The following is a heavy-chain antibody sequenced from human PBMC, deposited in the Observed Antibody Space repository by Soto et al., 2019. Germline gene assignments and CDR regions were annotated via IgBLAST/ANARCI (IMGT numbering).Heavy chain of an antibody. J-gene: IGHJ6*02. CDR2: INSDGSST. CDR1: GFTFSSYW. Sequence: GGSLRLSCAASGFTFSSYWMHWVRQAPGKGLVWVSRINSDGSSTSYADSVKGRFTISRDNAKNTLYLQMNSLRAEDTTVYYCAQGVAAENYYYYYGMDVWGQGTTVTVSS. CDR3: AQGVAAENYYYYYGMDV. V-gene: IGHV3-74*01. D-gene: IGHD2-15*01.